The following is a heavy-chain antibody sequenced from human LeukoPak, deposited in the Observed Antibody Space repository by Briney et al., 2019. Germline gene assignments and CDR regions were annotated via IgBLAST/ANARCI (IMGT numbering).Heavy chain of an antibody. D-gene: IGHD3-22*01. CDR3: TTDTPTYYYDSSGYSGAYFDY. V-gene: IGHV3-15*01. Sequence: GGSLRLSCAASGFTLSSYAMSWVRQAPGKGLEWVGRIKSKTDGGTTDYAAPVKGRFTISRDDSKNTLYLRMNSLKTEDTAVYYCTTDTPTYYYDSSGYSGAYFDYWGQGTLVTVSS. CDR2: IKSKTDGGTT. J-gene: IGHJ4*02. CDR1: GFTLSSYA.